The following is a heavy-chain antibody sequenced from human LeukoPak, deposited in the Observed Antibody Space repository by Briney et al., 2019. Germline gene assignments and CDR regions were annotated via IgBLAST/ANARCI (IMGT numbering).Heavy chain of an antibody. J-gene: IGHJ3*01. CDR2: ISGSGGST. CDR3: AKVRVYGDYAFDV. D-gene: IGHD4-17*01. Sequence: PGGSLRLSCAASGFTFSSYAVSWVRQAPGKGLEWVSAISGSGGSTYYADSVKGRFTISRDNSKNTLYLQMNSLRAEDTAVYYCAKVRVYGDYAFDVWGQGTMVTVSS. CDR1: GFTFSSYA. V-gene: IGHV3-23*01.